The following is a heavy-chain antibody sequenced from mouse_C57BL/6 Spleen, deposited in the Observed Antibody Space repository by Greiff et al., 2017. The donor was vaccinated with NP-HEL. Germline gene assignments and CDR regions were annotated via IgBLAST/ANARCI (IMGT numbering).Heavy chain of an antibody. CDR1: GFTFSDYG. J-gene: IGHJ3*01. CDR3: ARGGYPFAY. D-gene: IGHD2-2*01. V-gene: IGHV5-17*01. CDR2: IRSGSSSI. Sequence: EVQGVESGGGLVKPGGSLKLSCAASGFTFSDYGMHWVRQAPEKGLEWVAYIRSGSSSIYYADTVKGRVTISRDNAQNTLFLPMTSLRSADTAMYYCARGGYPFAYWGQGTLVTVSA.